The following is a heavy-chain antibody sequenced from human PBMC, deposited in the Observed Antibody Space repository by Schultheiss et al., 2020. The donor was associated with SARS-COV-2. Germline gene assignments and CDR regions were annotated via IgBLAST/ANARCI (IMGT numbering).Heavy chain of an antibody. V-gene: IGHV1-18*01. CDR3: AKDRYSSGNGAFDI. CDR2: ISAYNGNS. D-gene: IGHD6-19*01. CDR1: GYTFTSYG. Sequence: ASVKVSCKASGYTFTSYGISWVRQAPGQGLEWIGWISAYNGNSNYAQKLQGRVTMTTDTSTSTAYMELRSLRSDDTAVYYCAKDRYSSGNGAFDIWGQGTMVTVSS. J-gene: IGHJ3*02.